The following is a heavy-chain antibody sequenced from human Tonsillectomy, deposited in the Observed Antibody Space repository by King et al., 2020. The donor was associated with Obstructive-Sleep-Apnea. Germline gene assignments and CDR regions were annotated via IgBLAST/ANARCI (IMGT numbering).Heavy chain of an antibody. J-gene: IGHJ4*02. V-gene: IGHV4-59*01. CDR2: IYYSGST. Sequence: QLQESGPGLVKPSATLSLTCTVSGGSISTYYWSWIRQPPGKGLEWIGYIYYSGSTNYNPSLKSRVTISVDTSKNHFSLKLSSVTAADTAVYYCAKNLSPTDWGQGTLVTVSS. CDR3: AKNLSPTD. CDR1: GGSISTYY. D-gene: IGHD4-17*01.